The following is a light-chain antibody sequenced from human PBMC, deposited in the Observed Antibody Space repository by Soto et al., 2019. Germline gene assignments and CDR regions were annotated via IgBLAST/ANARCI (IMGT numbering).Light chain of an antibody. CDR3: GSYTSSNTLV. Sequence: QSALTQPASVSGSPGQSITISCTGTSSDVGGYNYVSWYQQHPGKAPKLLIYEVTYRPSGVSNRFSGSKSGNTASLTISGLQAEDEADYFCGSYTSSNTLVFGTGTQLTV. J-gene: IGLJ1*01. CDR1: SSDVGGYNY. V-gene: IGLV2-14*03. CDR2: EVT.